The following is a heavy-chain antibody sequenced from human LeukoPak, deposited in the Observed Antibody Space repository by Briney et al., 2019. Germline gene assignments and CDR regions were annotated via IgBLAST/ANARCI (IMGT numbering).Heavy chain of an antibody. Sequence: GGSLRLSCAASGFTFNDYYMSWIRQAPGKGLEWLSYINIGGANTHYADSVEGRFTISRDNAKKSLYLEMNNLRAEDTAVYYCATDGAGFDTWGQGVLVTVSS. J-gene: IGHJ5*02. V-gene: IGHV3-11*01. CDR1: GFTFNDYY. CDR2: INIGGANT. CDR3: ATDGAGFDT.